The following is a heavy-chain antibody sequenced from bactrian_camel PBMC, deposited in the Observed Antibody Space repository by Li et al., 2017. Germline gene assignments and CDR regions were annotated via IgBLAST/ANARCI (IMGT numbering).Heavy chain of an antibody. J-gene: IGHJ4*01. CDR1: GWTDRDYC. Sequence: HVQLVESGGGLVQPGGSLRLSCTASGWTDRDYCMGWFSLAPGKGREGVAAIHPDGGATYYADSVKGRFTISQDNGNYTLYLQMNNLKPDDSARYYCAADRFAPPARSLSPGEYSDWGQGTQVTVSS. V-gene: IGHV3S1*01. D-gene: IGHD4*01. CDR3: AADRFAPPARSLSPGEYSD. CDR2: IHPDGGAT.